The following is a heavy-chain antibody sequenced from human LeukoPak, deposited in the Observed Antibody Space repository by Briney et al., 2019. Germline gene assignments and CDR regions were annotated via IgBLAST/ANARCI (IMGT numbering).Heavy chain of an antibody. V-gene: IGHV1-18*01. CDR1: GYTFTSYG. D-gene: IGHD5-24*01. J-gene: IGHJ5*02. CDR3: ARDIGWDGYNPGWFDP. Sequence: ASVKVPCKASGYTFTSYGIGWVRQAPGQGLEWVGWISAYNVYTNYAQKLQGRVTMTTNTSTSTAYMELRSLRSDDTAVYYCARDIGWDGYNPGWFDPWGQGTLVTVSS. CDR2: ISAYNVYT.